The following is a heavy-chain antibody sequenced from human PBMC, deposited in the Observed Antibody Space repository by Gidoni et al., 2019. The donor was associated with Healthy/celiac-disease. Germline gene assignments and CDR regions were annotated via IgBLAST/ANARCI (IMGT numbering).Heavy chain of an antibody. D-gene: IGHD2-2*01. CDR2: INHSGST. CDR1: GGSFSGYY. V-gene: IGHV4-34*01. CDR3: ARGPYCSSTSCYYYYYGMDV. J-gene: IGHJ6*02. Sequence: QVQLQQWGAGLLKPSETLSLTCAVYGGSFSGYYWSWIRQPPGKGLEWIGEINHSGSTNYNPSLKSRVTISVDTSKNQFSLKLSSVTAADTAVYYCARGPYCSSTSCYYYYYGMDVWGQGTTVTVSS.